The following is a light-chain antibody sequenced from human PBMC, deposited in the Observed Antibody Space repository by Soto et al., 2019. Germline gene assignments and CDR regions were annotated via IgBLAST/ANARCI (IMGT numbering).Light chain of an antibody. Sequence: EIVMTQSPATLSVSPGERATLSCRASQTVASNLAWYQQNPGHAPRLLIHGASTRATGVPARFSGSGSGTEFTLTSSCLQSEDFSVYYCQQYHNWPPQYTFGQGTKLQLK. J-gene: IGKJ2*01. CDR3: QQYHNWPPQYT. V-gene: IGKV3-15*01. CDR1: QTVASN. CDR2: GAS.